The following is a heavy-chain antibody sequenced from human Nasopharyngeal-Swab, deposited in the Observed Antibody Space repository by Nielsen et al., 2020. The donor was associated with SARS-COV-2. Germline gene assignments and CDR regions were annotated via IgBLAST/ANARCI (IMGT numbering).Heavy chain of an antibody. CDR3: ARDVEGYSSSAGYYMDV. CDR1: GFTFNSHG. J-gene: IGHJ6*03. CDR2: ISFDGSKK. Sequence: GGSLRLSCAASGFTFNSHGMHWVRQAPGKGLEWVAVISFDGSKKYYADSVKGRFTISRDSSKNTLYLQMNSLRAEDTAVYYCARDVEGYSSSAGYYMDVWGKGTTVTVSS. D-gene: IGHD6-6*01. V-gene: IGHV3-30*03.